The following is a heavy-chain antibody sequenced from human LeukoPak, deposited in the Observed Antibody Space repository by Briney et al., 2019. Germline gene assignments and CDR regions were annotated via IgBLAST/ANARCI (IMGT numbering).Heavy chain of an antibody. Sequence: PGGSLRLSCAASGFTFSSYEMNWVRQAPGKGLEWVSYISSSGSTIYYADSVKGRFTISRDNAKSSLYLQMNSLRAEDTAVYYCARASEWPRVYFDYWGQGTLVTVSS. D-gene: IGHD3-3*01. J-gene: IGHJ4*02. V-gene: IGHV3-48*03. CDR1: GFTFSSYE. CDR3: ARASEWPRVYFDY. CDR2: ISSSGSTI.